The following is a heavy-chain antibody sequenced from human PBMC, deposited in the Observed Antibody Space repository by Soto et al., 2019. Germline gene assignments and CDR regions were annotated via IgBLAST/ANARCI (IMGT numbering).Heavy chain of an antibody. J-gene: IGHJ4*02. D-gene: IGHD4-17*01. V-gene: IGHV3-48*01. CDR1: GFTFSSYS. Sequence: EVQLVESGGGLVQPGGSLRLSCAASGFTFSSYSMNWVRQAPGKGLEWVSYISSSSSTIYYADSVKGRFTISRDNAKNSLYLQMNSLRAEDTAVYYCATGANYGDHDFDYWGQGTLVTVSS. CDR3: ATGANYGDHDFDY. CDR2: ISSSSSTI.